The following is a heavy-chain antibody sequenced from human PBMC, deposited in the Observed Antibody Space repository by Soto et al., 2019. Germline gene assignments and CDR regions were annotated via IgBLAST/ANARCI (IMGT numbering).Heavy chain of an antibody. D-gene: IGHD6-13*01. CDR2: IIPVFGPT. J-gene: IGHJ4*02. V-gene: IGHV1-69*01. CDR3: AFGNSSSWLPVLVFNS. Sequence: QVLLVQSGAEVKKPGSSVRVSCKASGGTFNNYAITWLRQAPGQRLEWMGGIIPVFGPTNYAQKFQATVSITADESTTTAYMDLTNLKFGDTAVYYFAFGNSSSWLPVLVFNSWGRGTLVTVSA. CDR1: GGTFNNYA.